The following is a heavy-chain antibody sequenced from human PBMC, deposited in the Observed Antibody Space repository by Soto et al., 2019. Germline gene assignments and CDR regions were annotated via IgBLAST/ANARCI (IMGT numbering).Heavy chain of an antibody. D-gene: IGHD3-22*01. V-gene: IGHV4-31*03. CDR3: ATNHDDISGRTPLLFDS. CDR2: IHYSGNT. CDR1: GDSIGTGGYY. J-gene: IGHJ4*02. Sequence: QVQLQESGPGLVKPSQTLSLTCTVSGDSIGTGGYYWDWIRQHPGKGPEWIGYIHYSGNTYYNPSLKSRLTILLDTSKNQFSLHLSSVTAADTAVYYCATNHDDISGRTPLLFDSWGQGTLVTVSS.